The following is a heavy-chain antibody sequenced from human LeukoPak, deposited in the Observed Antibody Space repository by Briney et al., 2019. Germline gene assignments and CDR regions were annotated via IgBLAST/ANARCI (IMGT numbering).Heavy chain of an antibody. CDR1: GGSISSGSYY. Sequence: PSETLSLTCTVSGGSISSGSYYWRWIRQPAGKGLEWNGRIYTSGSTNYNPSLKSRVTISVDTSKNQFSLKLSSVTAADTAVYYCARGPHYYILTGWGAFDIWGQGTMVTVSS. D-gene: IGHD3-9*01. V-gene: IGHV4-61*02. CDR2: IYTSGST. CDR3: ARGPHYYILTGWGAFDI. J-gene: IGHJ3*02.